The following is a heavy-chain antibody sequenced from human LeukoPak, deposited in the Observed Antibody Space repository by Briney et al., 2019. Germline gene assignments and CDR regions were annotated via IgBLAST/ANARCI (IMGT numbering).Heavy chain of an antibody. V-gene: IGHV4-38-2*02. CDR1: NYSITNNNY. J-gene: IGHJ5*01. CDR3: VRESRGWYEDS. Sequence: SETLSLTCTVSNYSITNNNYWGWIRQPPGKGLEWIGSIYHSGITYYTPSLESRVTISLDTSKKQFSLSLYSVTAADTAVYYCVRESRGWYEDSWGQGILVTVSS. CDR2: IYHSGIT. D-gene: IGHD6-19*01.